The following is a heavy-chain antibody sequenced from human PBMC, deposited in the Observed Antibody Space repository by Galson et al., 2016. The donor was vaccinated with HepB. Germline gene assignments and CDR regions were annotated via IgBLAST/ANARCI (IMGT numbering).Heavy chain of an antibody. CDR2: MSDSDDI. V-gene: IGHV3-23*01. Sequence: SLRLSCAASGFTFSGYAMAWVRQAPGKGLEWVSGMSDSDDIYYAPTVKGRFTISRDNSKNTVYLQLTSLRAVDTAVYYCAKDKRGHSSAWYWYFDYWGPGTLVSVSS. CDR3: AKDKRGHSSAWYWYFDY. J-gene: IGHJ4*02. D-gene: IGHD6-13*01. CDR1: GFTFSGYA.